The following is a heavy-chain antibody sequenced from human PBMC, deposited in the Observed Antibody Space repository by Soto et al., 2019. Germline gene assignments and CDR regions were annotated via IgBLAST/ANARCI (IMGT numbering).Heavy chain of an antibody. CDR1: GFSLSTSGMC. Sequence: SGPTLVNPTQTLTLTCTFSGFSLSTSGMCVSWIRQPPGKALEWLARIDWDDDKYYSTSLKTRLTISKDTSKNQVVLTMTNMDPVDTATYYCARMYAYCGGDCYGYYYYYGMDVWGQGTTVTVSS. D-gene: IGHD2-21*02. J-gene: IGHJ6*02. CDR2: IDWDDDK. V-gene: IGHV2-70*11. CDR3: ARMYAYCGGDCYGYYYYYGMDV.